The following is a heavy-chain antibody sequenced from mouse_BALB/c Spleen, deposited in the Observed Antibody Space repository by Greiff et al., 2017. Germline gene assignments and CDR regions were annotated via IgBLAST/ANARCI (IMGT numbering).Heavy chain of an antibody. Sequence: VQLKQSGAELVRPGASVKLSCTASGFNIKDYYMHWVKQRPEKGLEWIGWIDPENGDTEYAPKFQGKATMTADTSSNTASLQLSSLTSEDTAVYYYNAGYDSGYPLDYWGQGTTLTVSS. J-gene: IGHJ2*01. D-gene: IGHD1-1*01. CDR1: GFNIKDYY. CDR2: IDPENGDT. CDR3: NAGYDSGYPLDY. V-gene: IGHV14-4*02.